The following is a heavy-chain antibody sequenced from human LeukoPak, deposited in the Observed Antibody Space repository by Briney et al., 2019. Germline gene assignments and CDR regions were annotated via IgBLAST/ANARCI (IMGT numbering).Heavy chain of an antibody. V-gene: IGHV3-48*03. D-gene: IGHD2-15*01. J-gene: IGHJ6*03. CDR2: ISSSGSTI. Sequence: PGGSLRLSCAASGFTFSSYEMNWVRQAPGKGLEGVSYISSSGSTIYYADSVKGRFTISRDNAKNSLYLQMNSLRAEDTAVYYCARGTLRLRLMDVWGKGTTVTVSS. CDR3: ARGTLRLRLMDV. CDR1: GFTFSSYE.